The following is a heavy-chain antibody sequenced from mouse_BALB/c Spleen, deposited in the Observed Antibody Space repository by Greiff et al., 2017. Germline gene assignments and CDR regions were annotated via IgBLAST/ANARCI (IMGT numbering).Heavy chain of an antibody. CDR3: ARDRWLLGAWFAY. V-gene: IGHV5-6-3*01. Sequence: EVMLVESGGGLVQPGGSLKLSCAASGFTFSSYGMSWVRQTPDKRLELVATINSNGGSTYYPDSVKGRFTISRDNAKNTLYLQMSSLKSEDTAMYYCARDRWLLGAWFAYWGQGTLVTVSA. CDR2: INSNGGST. CDR1: GFTFSSYG. D-gene: IGHD2-3*01. J-gene: IGHJ3*01.